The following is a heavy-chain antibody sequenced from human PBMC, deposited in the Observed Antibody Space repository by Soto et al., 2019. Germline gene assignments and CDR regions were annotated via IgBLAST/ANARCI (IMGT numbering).Heavy chain of an antibody. CDR2: ISAGRST. Sequence: EVQVLESGGDLVQPGGSLRLSCAASGFTFSDYAMNWVRQAPGKGPEWVSGISAGRSTYYADSVKGRFTISRDNSKSTLFLQMDSLRAEDTALYYCTKVRGDPVWGKGTTVNVSS. J-gene: IGHJ6*04. CDR1: GFTFSDYA. D-gene: IGHD4-17*01. CDR3: TKVRGDPV. V-gene: IGHV3-23*01.